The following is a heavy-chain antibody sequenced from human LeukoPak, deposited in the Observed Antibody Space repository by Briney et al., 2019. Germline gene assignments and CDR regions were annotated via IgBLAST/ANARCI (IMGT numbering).Heavy chain of an antibody. CDR3: ARDKGTYWFDP. CDR2: ISSSSSYI. J-gene: IGHJ5*02. D-gene: IGHD3-10*01. V-gene: IGHV3-21*01. Sequence: SGGSLRLSCAASGFTFSSNYMKWVRQAPGKGLEWVSSISSSSSYIYYADSVKGRFTISRDNAKNSLYLQMNSLRAEDTAVYYCARDKGTYWFDPWGQGTLVTVSS. CDR1: GFTFSSNY.